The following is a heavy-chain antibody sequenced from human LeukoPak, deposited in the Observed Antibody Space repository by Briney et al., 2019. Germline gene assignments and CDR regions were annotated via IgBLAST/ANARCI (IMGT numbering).Heavy chain of an antibody. Sequence: QTGGSLRLSCAASGFTFSSYSMIWVRQAPGKGLEWVSYIRSGGSITRYADYVKGRFTISRDSAKNSLYLQMNSLRAEDTAVYYCARVIWSGYYQIDYWGQGTLVTVSS. CDR2: IRSGGSIT. CDR3: ARVIWSGYYQIDY. D-gene: IGHD3-3*01. CDR1: GFTFSSYS. V-gene: IGHV3-48*01. J-gene: IGHJ4*02.